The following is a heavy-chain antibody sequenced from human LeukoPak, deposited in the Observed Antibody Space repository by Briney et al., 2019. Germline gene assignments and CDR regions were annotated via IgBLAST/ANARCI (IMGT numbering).Heavy chain of an antibody. CDR1: GFTFVDYA. D-gene: IGHD1-1*01. CDR2: IRSKAYGGTT. J-gene: IGHJ5*02. CDR3: TRVKRYAPRGASSWFDP. Sequence: GGSLRLSCTASGFTFVDYAMSWVRQAPGKGLEWVGLIRSKAYGGTTEYAASVKGRFTISRDDSKSIAYLQMNSLKTEDTAVYYCTRVKRYAPRGASSWFDPWGQGTLVTVSS. V-gene: IGHV3-49*04.